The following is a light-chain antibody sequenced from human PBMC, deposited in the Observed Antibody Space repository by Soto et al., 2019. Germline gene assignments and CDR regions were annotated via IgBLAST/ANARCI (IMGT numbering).Light chain of an antibody. Sequence: EIVMTQSPATLSVSPGERATLSCRASQSVNSNLAWYQQKPGQAPRLLMYGASTRTTGIPGRFSGSGSGTEFTLTISSLQSEDFAVYYCQQYNDWPPRTVGQGTKVDSK. CDR3: QQYNDWPPRT. J-gene: IGKJ1*01. CDR1: QSVNSN. V-gene: IGKV3-15*01. CDR2: GAS.